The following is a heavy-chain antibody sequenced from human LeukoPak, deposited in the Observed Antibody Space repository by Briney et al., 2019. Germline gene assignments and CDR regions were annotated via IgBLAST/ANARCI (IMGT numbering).Heavy chain of an antibody. CDR2: INPNSGGT. CDR3: TMVRNPSMFDY. Sequence: ASVKVSCKASGYTFTGYYMHWVRPAPGQGLEWMGWINPNSGGTNYAQKFQGRVTMTRDTSISTAYMELSRLRSDDTAVYYCTMVRNPSMFDYWGQGTLVTVSS. D-gene: IGHD3-10*01. CDR1: GYTFTGYY. J-gene: IGHJ4*02. V-gene: IGHV1-2*02.